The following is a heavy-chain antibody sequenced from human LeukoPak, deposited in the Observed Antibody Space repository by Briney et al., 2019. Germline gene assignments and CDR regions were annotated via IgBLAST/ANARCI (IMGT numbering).Heavy chain of an antibody. V-gene: IGHV1-2*06. CDR2: ITANSGGT. J-gene: IGHJ4*02. Sequence: GASVKVSCKTSVYTFADYFIYWVRQAPGQGLEWRGRITANSGGTEYEQKFQGRVTMTRDTSISTPYVEVSWLIYDNTPMYYCARDVSSTPNWEFDYWGQGTLVTVSS. D-gene: IGHD1-26*01. CDR3: ARDVSSTPNWEFDY. CDR1: VYTFADYF.